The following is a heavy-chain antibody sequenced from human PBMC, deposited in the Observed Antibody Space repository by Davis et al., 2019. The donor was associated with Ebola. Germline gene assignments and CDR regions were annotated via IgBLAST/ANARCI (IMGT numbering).Heavy chain of an antibody. CDR3: ARVSVLWFGELLYYYYGMDV. Sequence: SETLSLTCTVSGGPISGDYYWSWIRHHPGKGLEWIGEINHSGSTNYNPSLKSRVTISVDTSKNQFSLKLSSLTAADTAVYYCARVSVLWFGELLYYYYGMDVWGQGTTVTVSS. V-gene: IGHV4-34*01. D-gene: IGHD3-10*01. J-gene: IGHJ6*02. CDR1: GGPISGDYY. CDR2: INHSGST.